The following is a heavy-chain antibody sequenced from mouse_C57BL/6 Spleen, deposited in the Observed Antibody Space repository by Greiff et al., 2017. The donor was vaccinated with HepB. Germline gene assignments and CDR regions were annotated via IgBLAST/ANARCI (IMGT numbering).Heavy chain of an antibody. D-gene: IGHD1-1*01. V-gene: IGHV1-55*01. CDR2: IYPGSGST. J-gene: IGHJ3*01. Sequence: VQLQQPGAELVKPGASVKMSCKASGYTFTSYWITWVKQRPGQGLEWIGDIYPGSGSTNYNEKFKSKAPLTVDTSSSTAYMQLSSLTSEDSAVYYCARGAYGSSQFAYWGQGTLVTVSA. CDR1: GYTFTSYW. CDR3: ARGAYGSSQFAY.